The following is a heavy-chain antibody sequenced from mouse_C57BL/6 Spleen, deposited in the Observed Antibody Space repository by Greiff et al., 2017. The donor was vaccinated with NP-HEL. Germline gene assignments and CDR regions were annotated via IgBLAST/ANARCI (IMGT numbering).Heavy chain of an antibody. Sequence: VQLQQSGAELVRPGASVKLSCTASGFNIKDDYMHWVKQRPEQGLEWIGWIDPENGDTEYASKFQGKANITADTSSNTAYLQLSSLTSEDTAVYYCTYYYGSKGYWGQGTTLTVSS. J-gene: IGHJ2*01. D-gene: IGHD1-1*01. CDR3: TYYYGSKGY. CDR2: IDPENGDT. V-gene: IGHV14-4*01. CDR1: GFNIKDDY.